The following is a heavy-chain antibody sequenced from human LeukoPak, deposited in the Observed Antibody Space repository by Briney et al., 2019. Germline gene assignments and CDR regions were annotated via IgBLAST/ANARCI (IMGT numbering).Heavy chain of an antibody. CDR1: GYTFTGYY. J-gene: IGHJ4*02. D-gene: IGHD5-12*01. V-gene: IGHV1-2*02. CDR2: INPNSGGT. CDR3: ARDLVDIVAPKRDY. Sequence: ASVKVSCKASGYTFTGYYMHWVRQAPGQGLEWMGWINPNSGGTNYAQKFQGRVTMTRDTSISTAYMELSRLRSDDTAVYYCARDLVDIVAPKRDYWGQGTLVTVSP.